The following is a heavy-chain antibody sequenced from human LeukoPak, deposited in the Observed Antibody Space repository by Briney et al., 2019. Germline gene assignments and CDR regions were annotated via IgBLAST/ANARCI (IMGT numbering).Heavy chain of an antibody. D-gene: IGHD2-21*01. Sequence: ASVKVSCKASNYAFHSYGITWVRQAPGKGLEWMGWISVYIGDTDYAQQFQDRVTMTADTSTNTAYLELRNLRSDDRAVYYCARRRIARVDYYYYYYMDVWGKGTTVTVSS. CDR3: ARRRIARVDYYYYYYMDV. CDR1: NYAFHSYG. CDR2: ISVYIGDT. J-gene: IGHJ6*03. V-gene: IGHV1-18*01.